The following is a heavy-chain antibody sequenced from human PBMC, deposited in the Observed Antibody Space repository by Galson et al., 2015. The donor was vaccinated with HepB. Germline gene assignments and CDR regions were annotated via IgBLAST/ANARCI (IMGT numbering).Heavy chain of an antibody. CDR1: GFTFSSYA. CDR3: VGEMATIFDYFDY. J-gene: IGHJ4*02. CDR2: ISSNGGST. Sequence: SLRLSCAASGFTFSSYAMHRVRQAPGKGLEYVSAISSNGGSTYYADSVKGRFTISRDNSKNTLYLQMSSLRAEDTAVYYCVGEMATIFDYFDYWGQGTLVTVSS. D-gene: IGHD5-24*01. V-gene: IGHV3-64D*06.